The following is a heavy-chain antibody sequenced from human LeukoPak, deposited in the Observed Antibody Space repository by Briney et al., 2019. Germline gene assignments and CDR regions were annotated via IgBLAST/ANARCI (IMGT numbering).Heavy chain of an antibody. D-gene: IGHD4-17*01. CDR2: IYSGGST. J-gene: IGHJ4*02. V-gene: IGHV3-53*01. CDR3: ATSGYGDYRNY. Sequence: SGGSLRLSWAASGFTVSSNYMSWVRQAPGKGLEWVSVIYSGGSTYYADSVKGRFTNSRDNSKNTLYLQMNSLRAEDTAVYYGATSGYGDYRNYWGQGTLVTVSS. CDR1: GFTVSSNY.